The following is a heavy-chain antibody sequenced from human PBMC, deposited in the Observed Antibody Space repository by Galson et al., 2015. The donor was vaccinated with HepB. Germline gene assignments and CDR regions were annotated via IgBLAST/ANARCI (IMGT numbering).Heavy chain of an antibody. J-gene: IGHJ3*02. V-gene: IGHV3-48*04. D-gene: IGHD1-26*01. CDR1: GFTFSSYS. Sequence: LRLSCAASGFTFSSYSMNWVRQAPGKGLEWVSYISLSSSIHYADSVKGRFTISRDNAKNSVYLQMSSLRAEDTAVYYCARDSGAFDIWGQGTMVTVSS. CDR3: ARDSGAFDI. CDR2: ISLSSSI.